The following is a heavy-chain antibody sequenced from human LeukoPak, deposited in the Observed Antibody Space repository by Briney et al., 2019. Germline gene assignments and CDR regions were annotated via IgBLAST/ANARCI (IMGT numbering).Heavy chain of an antibody. J-gene: IGHJ4*02. V-gene: IGHV1-69*06. CDR3: AFEAAGDYDILTGYSLDY. CDR2: IIPIFGTA. D-gene: IGHD3-9*01. CDR1: GGTFSSYA. Sequence: GASVKVSCKASGGTFSSYAISWVRQAPGQGLEWMGGIIPIFGTANYAQKFQGRVTITADKSTSTAYMELSSLRSEDTAVYYCAFEAAGDYDILTGYSLDYWGQGTLVTVSS.